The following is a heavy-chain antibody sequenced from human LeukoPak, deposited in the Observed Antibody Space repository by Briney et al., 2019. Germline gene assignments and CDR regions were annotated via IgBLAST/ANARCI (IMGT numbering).Heavy chain of an antibody. CDR3: AREVDTAMVSWFDP. Sequence: AAVKVSFKGSGYTFTMYGISWVRQAPGEGGEGMGWISAHNGNTNYAQKLHARLTMPTHTSTSTAYMDLSSLRSDDTAVYYCAREVDTAMVSWFDPWGQGPLVTVSS. D-gene: IGHD5-18*01. CDR1: GYTFTMYG. J-gene: IGHJ5*02. CDR2: ISAHNGNT. V-gene: IGHV1-18*01.